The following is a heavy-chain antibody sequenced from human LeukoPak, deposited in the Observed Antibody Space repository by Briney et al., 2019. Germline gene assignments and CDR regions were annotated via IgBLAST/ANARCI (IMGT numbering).Heavy chain of an antibody. V-gene: IGHV1-2*02. CDR3: ARGEYSSRLAGY. CDR1: GYTFTGYY. D-gene: IGHD6-6*01. CDR2: INPNSGGI. J-gene: IGHJ4*02. Sequence: ASVKVSCKASGYTFTGYYMHWVRQAPGQGLEWMGWINPNSGGINYAQKFQGRVTMTRDTSISTAYMELSRLRSDDTAVYYCARGEYSSRLAGYWGQGALVTVSS.